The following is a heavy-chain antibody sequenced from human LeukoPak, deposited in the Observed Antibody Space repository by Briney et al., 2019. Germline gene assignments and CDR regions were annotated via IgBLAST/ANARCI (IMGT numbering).Heavy chain of an antibody. V-gene: IGHV4-39*01. CDR3: ARQNKDIVVVVAATPQEFDY. J-gene: IGHJ4*02. Sequence: SETLSLTCTVSGGSISSSSYYWGWIRQPPGKGLEWIGSIYYSGSTYYNPSLKSRVTISVDTSKNQFSLKLSSVTAADTAVYYCARQNKDIVVVVAATPQEFDYWGQGTLVTVSS. CDR1: GGSISSSSYY. D-gene: IGHD2-15*01. CDR2: IYYSGST.